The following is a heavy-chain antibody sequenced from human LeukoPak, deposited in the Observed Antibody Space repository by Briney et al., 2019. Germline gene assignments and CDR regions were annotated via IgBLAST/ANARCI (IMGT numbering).Heavy chain of an antibody. J-gene: IGHJ4*02. CDR3: ASGLYGLPNAL. V-gene: IGHV3-11*01. CDR1: GFTFSDYY. Sequence: GGSLRLSCAASGFTFSDYYMSWIRQVPGKGLEWISYIGNSGGSTYSVDSVKGRFTISRDNAKNSLYLQMNSLRAEDSAVYYCASGLYGLPNALWGQGTLVTVSS. D-gene: IGHD3-10*01. CDR2: IGNSGGST.